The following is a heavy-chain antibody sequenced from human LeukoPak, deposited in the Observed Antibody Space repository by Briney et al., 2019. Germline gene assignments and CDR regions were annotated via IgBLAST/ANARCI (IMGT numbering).Heavy chain of an antibody. Sequence: PSETLSLTCTVSGGSISSYYWSWIRQPAGKGLEWIGRIYTSGSTNYNPSLKSRVTISVDKSKSQFSLKLSSVTAADTAVYYCARERYGNYYYYMDVWGKGTTVTVSS. CDR2: IYTSGST. CDR1: GGSISSYY. D-gene: IGHD3-10*01. V-gene: IGHV4-4*07. CDR3: ARERYGNYYYYMDV. J-gene: IGHJ6*03.